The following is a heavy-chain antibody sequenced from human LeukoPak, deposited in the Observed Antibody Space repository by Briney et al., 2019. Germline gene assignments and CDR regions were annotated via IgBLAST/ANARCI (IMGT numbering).Heavy chain of an antibody. D-gene: IGHD6-13*01. CDR3: AKGTTTSWYIFDY. CDR2: IFYDGSNK. Sequence: GGSLRLSCAASGFTFSNYGMHWVHQAPGKGLEWVAVIFYDGSNKYYGDSVKGRFTISRDNSKNTLYLQMNSLRAEDTAVYYCAKGTTTSWYIFDYWGQGALVTVSS. J-gene: IGHJ4*02. CDR1: GFTFSNYG. V-gene: IGHV3-33*06.